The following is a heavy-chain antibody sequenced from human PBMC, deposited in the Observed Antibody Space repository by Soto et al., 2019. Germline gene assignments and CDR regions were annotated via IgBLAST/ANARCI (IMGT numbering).Heavy chain of an antibody. CDR3: AGRSGTYLNY. V-gene: IGHV3-74*01. J-gene: IGHJ4*02. CDR1: GFTLSSYW. Sequence: GSLRLSCEADGFTLSSYWMLWARQAPGKGLVWVSRINIDGSSTTYADSVQGRFTISRDNAKNTLYLQMNSLRAEDTDVYYCAGRSGTYLNYWGQGTLVTVSS. D-gene: IGHD1-26*01. CDR2: INIDGSST.